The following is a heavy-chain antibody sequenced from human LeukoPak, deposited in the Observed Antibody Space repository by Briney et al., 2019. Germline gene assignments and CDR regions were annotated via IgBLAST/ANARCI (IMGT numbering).Heavy chain of an antibody. D-gene: IGHD5-12*01. Sequence: SETLSLTCTVSGGSISSYYWSWIRQPPGKGREWIGYIYYSGSTNYNPSLKSRVTISVDTSKNQFSLKLSSVTAADTAVYYCAGERVVGYSGYDSIYWGQGTLVTVSS. V-gene: IGHV4-59*12. CDR2: IYYSGST. J-gene: IGHJ4*02. CDR3: AGERVVGYSGYDSIY. CDR1: GGSISSYY.